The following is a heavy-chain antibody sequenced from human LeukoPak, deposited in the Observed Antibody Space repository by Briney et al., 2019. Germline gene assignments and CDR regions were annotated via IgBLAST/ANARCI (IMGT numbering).Heavy chain of an antibody. V-gene: IGHV3-30-3*01. CDR3: ARGGQQMSDAMDV. Sequence: AGGSLRLSCVASGFTFTDYIMHWVRQAPGKGLEWVTVISYDGTIEYYADSVKGRFTISEDNSKNRLYLQMNSLRTEDTAVYFCARGGQQMSDAMDVWGQGTTVTVSS. CDR2: ISYDGTIE. CDR1: GFTFTDYI. J-gene: IGHJ6*02. D-gene: IGHD6-13*01.